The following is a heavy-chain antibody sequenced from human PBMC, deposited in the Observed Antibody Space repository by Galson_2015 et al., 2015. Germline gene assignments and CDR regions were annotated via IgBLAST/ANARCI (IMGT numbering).Heavy chain of an antibody. CDR2: ISSSSSYT. J-gene: IGHJ3*02. D-gene: IGHD2-15*01. CDR1: GFTFSDYY. Sequence: SLRLSCAASGFTFSDYYMSWIRQASGKGLEWVSYISSSSSYTNYADSVKGRFTISRDNAKNSLYLQMNSLRAEDTAVYYCARGGLLPSAFDIWGQGTMVTVSS. CDR3: ARGGLLPSAFDI. V-gene: IGHV3-11*05.